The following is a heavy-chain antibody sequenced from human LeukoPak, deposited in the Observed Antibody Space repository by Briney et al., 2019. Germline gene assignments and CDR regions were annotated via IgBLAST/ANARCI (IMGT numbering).Heavy chain of an antibody. CDR1: GFTFSSYA. J-gene: IGHJ3*02. D-gene: IGHD3-3*01. CDR3: AKEYAIFGVVMNAFDI. CDR2: ISGSGGST. V-gene: IGHV3-23*01. Sequence: GGSLRLSCAASGFTFSSYAMSWVRQAPGKGLEWVSAISGSGGSTYYADSVKGRFTISRVNSKNTLYLQMNSLRAEDTAVYYCAKEYAIFGVVMNAFDIWGQGTMVTVSS.